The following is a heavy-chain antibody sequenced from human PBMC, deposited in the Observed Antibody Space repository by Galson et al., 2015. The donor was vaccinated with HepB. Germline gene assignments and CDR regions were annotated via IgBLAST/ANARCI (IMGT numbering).Heavy chain of an antibody. CDR1: GFTFSSYA. CDR3: VKGRSGSYQGYYFDY. D-gene: IGHD1-26*01. CDR2: ISSNGGST. V-gene: IGHV3-64D*06. Sequence: SLRLSCAASGFTFSSYAMHWVRQAPGKGLEYVSAISSNGGSTYYADSVKGRFTISRDNSKNTLYLQMSSLRAEDTAVYYCVKGRSGSYQGYYFDYWGQGTLVTVSS. J-gene: IGHJ4*02.